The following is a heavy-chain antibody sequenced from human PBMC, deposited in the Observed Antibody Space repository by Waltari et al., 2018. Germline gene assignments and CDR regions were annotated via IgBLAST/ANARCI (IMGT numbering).Heavy chain of an antibody. D-gene: IGHD3-10*01. CDR2: INHSGST. J-gene: IGHJ4*02. CDR3: ARGLSFYYGSGSYYKYYYFDY. V-gene: IGHV4-34*01. CDR1: GGSFSGYY. Sequence: QVQLQQWGAGLLKPSETLSLTCAVYGGSFSGYYWSWIRQPPGKGLEWIGEINHSGSTNDNPSLKSRVTISVDTSKNQFSLKLSSVTAADTAVYYCARGLSFYYGSGSYYKYYYFDYWGQGTLVTVSS.